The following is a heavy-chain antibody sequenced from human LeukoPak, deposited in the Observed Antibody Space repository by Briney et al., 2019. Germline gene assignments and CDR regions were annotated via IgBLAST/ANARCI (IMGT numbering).Heavy chain of an antibody. J-gene: IGHJ4*02. D-gene: IGHD1-26*01. Sequence: GESLKISCKGSGYIFTNYWIGWVRQMPGKGLEWMGIIYPADSDTRYSPSFQSHVTISADKSIDTAYLQWSRLKASDTAIYYGARRRRWEPIEFWGQGTLVTVSS. CDR3: ARRRRWEPIEF. CDR2: IYPADSDT. CDR1: GYIFTNYW. V-gene: IGHV5-51*01.